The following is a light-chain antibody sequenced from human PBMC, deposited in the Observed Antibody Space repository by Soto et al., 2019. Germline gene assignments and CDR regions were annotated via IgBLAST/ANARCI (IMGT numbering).Light chain of an antibody. Sequence: QAVVTQEPSLTVSPGGTVTLTCGSTTGAVTSSHYPYWFQQKPGQAPRTLIYDTSNKHSWTPARFSGSLLGGKAALTLAGAQTDDEADYYCLLSYSGTSWLFGGGTKLTVL. J-gene: IGLJ3*02. CDR3: LLSYSGTSWL. CDR1: TGAVTSSHY. V-gene: IGLV7-46*01. CDR2: DTS.